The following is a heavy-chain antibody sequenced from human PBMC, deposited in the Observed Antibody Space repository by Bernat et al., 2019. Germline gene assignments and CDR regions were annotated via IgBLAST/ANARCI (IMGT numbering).Heavy chain of an antibody. V-gene: IGHV3-21*01. J-gene: IGHJ4*02. Sequence: EVQLVESGGGLVKPGGSLRLSCVGSGFTFSRYSMNWVRQAPGKGLEWVSSISGGSSYIYYADSMKGRFTISRDNAKNSLYLQMDSLRAEDTAVYFCARGPLGEPPHDYWGQGTLVTVSS. CDR3: ARGPLGEPPHDY. D-gene: IGHD3-10*01. CDR2: ISGGSSYI. CDR1: GFTFSRYS.